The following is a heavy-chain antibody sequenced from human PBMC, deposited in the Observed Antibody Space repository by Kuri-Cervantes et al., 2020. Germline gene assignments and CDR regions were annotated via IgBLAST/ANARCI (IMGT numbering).Heavy chain of an antibody. J-gene: IGHJ4*02. D-gene: IGHD3-9*01. CDR1: GFTVSSNY. Sequence: GSLRLSCAASGFTVSSNYMSWVRQPPGKGLEWIGYIYYSGSTNYNPSLKSRVTISVDTSKNQFSLKLSSVTAADTAVYYCARGVLRYFDWLEYYFDYWGQGTLVTVSS. V-gene: IGHV4-59*02. CDR3: ARGVLRYFDWLEYYFDY. CDR2: IYYSGST.